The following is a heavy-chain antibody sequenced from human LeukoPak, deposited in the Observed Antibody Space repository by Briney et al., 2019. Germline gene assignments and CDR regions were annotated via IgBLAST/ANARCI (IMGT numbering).Heavy chain of an antibody. J-gene: IGHJ4*02. CDR2: ISAYNGNT. V-gene: IGHV1-18*01. CDR1: VYTFTSYG. Sequence: ASVKVSCKASVYTFTSYGISWVRRAPGQGLEWMGWISAYNGNTNYAQKLQGRVTMTTDTSTSTAYMELRSLRSDDTAVYYCARGPYDYVWGSYPKNDYWGQGTLVTVSS. D-gene: IGHD3-16*02. CDR3: ARGPYDYVWGSYPKNDY.